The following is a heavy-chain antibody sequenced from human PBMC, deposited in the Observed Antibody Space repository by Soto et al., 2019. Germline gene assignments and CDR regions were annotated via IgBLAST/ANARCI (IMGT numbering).Heavy chain of an antibody. Sequence: EVQLLESGGGLVQPGGSLRLSCAASGFTFTNYAMSWVRQVPGKGLEWVSTVSGGGDGTYYADSVKGRFSTSRDNSRNTVYLQMNSLRAEDTAVYYCAKKGLGSLATYCNYGDCHYAFDLWGQGTIVTVSS. CDR3: AKKGLGSLATYCNYGDCHYAFDL. J-gene: IGHJ3*01. CDR1: GFTFTNYA. V-gene: IGHV3-23*01. D-gene: IGHD2-21*02. CDR2: VSGGGDGT.